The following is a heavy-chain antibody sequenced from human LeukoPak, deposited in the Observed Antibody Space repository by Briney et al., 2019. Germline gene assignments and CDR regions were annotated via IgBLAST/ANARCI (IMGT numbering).Heavy chain of an antibody. CDR1: GGTFRNYD. CDR2: MNPNSGNT. J-gene: IGHJ6*02. D-gene: IGHD6-13*01. CDR3: ARGGVAAANYYYYGMDV. Sequence: ASVKVSCKASGGTFRNYDVSWVRQAPGQGLEWVGWMNPNSGNTGYAQKFQGRVTMTRNTSISTAYMELSSLRSEDTAVYYCARGGVAAANYYYYGMDVWGQGTTVTVSS. V-gene: IGHV1-8*02.